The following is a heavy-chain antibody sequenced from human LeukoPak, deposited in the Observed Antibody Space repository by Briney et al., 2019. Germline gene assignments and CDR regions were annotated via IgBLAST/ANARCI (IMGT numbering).Heavy chain of an antibody. J-gene: IGHJ3*02. CDR1: GFTFSSYS. V-gene: IGHV3-48*01. D-gene: IGHD3-16*02. Sequence: PGGSLRLSCAASGFTFSSYSMNWVRQAPGKGLEWVSYISSSSSTIYYADSVKGRFTISRDNSKNTLYLQMNSLRAEDTAVYYCAKDRYPLDAFDIWGQGTMVTVSS. CDR3: AKDRYPLDAFDI. CDR2: ISSSSSTI.